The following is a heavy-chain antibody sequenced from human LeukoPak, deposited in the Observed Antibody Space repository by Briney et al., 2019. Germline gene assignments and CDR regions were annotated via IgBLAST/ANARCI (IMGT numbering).Heavy chain of an antibody. CDR1: GGSISSGGYY. J-gene: IGHJ4*02. Sequence: SQTLSLTCTVSGGSISSGGYYWSWIRQHPGKGLEWNGYIYYSGSTYYNPSLKSRVTISVDTSKNQFSLKLSSVTAADTAVYYCARAGGVVVPAALTFDYWGQGTLVTVSS. CDR2: IYYSGST. V-gene: IGHV4-31*03. D-gene: IGHD2-2*01. CDR3: ARAGGVVVPAALTFDY.